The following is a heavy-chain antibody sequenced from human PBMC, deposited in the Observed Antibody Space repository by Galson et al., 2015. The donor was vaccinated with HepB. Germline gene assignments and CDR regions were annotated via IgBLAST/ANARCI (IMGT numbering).Heavy chain of an antibody. Sequence: SLRLSCAASGFTFSSYGMHWVRQAPGKGLEWVAVISYDGSNKYYADSVKGRFTISRDNSKNTLYLQMNSLRAEDTAVYYCAKDAGRYCSGGSCYSGFDYWGQGTLVTASS. J-gene: IGHJ4*02. CDR1: GFTFSSYG. CDR3: AKDAGRYCSGGSCYSGFDY. V-gene: IGHV3-30*18. D-gene: IGHD2-15*01. CDR2: ISYDGSNK.